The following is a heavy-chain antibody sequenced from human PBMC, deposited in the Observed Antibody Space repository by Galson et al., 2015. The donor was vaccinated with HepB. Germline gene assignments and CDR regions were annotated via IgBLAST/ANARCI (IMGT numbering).Heavy chain of an antibody. CDR2: INTNTGNP. J-gene: IGHJ4*02. D-gene: IGHD2-21*01. CDR1: GYTFTSYA. CDR3: AREMVGAYCGGDCYSPFDY. Sequence: SVKVSCKASGYTFTSYAMNWVRQAPGQGLEWMGWINTNTGNPTYAQGFTGRFVFSLDTSVSTAYLQISSLKAEDTAVYYCAREMVGAYCGGDCYSPFDYWGQGTLVTVSS. V-gene: IGHV7-4-1*02.